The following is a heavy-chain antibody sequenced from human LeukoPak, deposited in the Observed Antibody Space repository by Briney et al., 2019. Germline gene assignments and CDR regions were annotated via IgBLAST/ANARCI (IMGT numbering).Heavy chain of an antibody. V-gene: IGHV3-23*01. CDR2: VTPSGDPT. J-gene: IGHJ4*02. CDR1: GFTFSTHG. Sequence: GGSLRLSCAGSGFTFSTHGMNWVRQAPGKGLEGVSGVTPSGDPTYYADSVKGRFIISRDNSKNTMYLQMNSLRAEDTGVYYCAKDSGWIQFIDWGQGTPVTVSS. CDR3: AKDSGWIQFID. D-gene: IGHD5-24*01.